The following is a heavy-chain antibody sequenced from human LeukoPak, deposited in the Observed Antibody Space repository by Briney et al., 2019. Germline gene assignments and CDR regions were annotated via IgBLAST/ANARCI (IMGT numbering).Heavy chain of an antibody. J-gene: IGHJ4*02. CDR3: AKKGLAASGQFDC. D-gene: IGHD6-13*01. V-gene: IGHV3-30*02. CDR1: GFTFSSYD. CDR2: IWYDGRDK. Sequence: GGSLRLSCAASGFTFSSYDMDWVRQAPGKGLEWVASIWYDGRDKYYADSVRGRFTISRDDSKNTLDLQMNSLRPEDTGLYYCAKKGLAASGQFDCWGQGTLVTVSS.